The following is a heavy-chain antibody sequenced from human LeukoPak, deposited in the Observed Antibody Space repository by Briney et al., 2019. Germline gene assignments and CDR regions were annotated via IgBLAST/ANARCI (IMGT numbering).Heavy chain of an antibody. CDR2: ISGSGSSI. J-gene: IGHJ4*02. CDR3: ARDMGYCSSSNCYTYYLDY. D-gene: IGHD2-2*01. CDR1: GFTFSRFE. Sequence: GGSLRLSCVASGFTFSRFEMNWVRQAPGKGLEWVSYISGSGSSIYYADSVKGRFTISRDNAKNSLYLQMNSLRGEDTAVYYCARDMGYCSSSNCYTYYLDYWGQGALVTVSS. V-gene: IGHV3-48*03.